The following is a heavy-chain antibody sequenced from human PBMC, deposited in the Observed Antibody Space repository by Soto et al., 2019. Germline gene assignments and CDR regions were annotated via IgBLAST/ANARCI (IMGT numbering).Heavy chain of an antibody. D-gene: IGHD3-9*01. J-gene: IGHJ4*02. CDR3: ARPPYYDILTGYTSFDY. CDR2: ISSSSSTI. V-gene: IGHV3-48*02. Sequence: EVQLVESGGGLVQPGGSLRLSCAASGFTFSSYSMNWVRQAPGKGLEWVSYISSSSSTIYYADSVKGRFTISRDNAKNSLYLQMNSLRDEDTAVYYCARPPYYDILTGYTSFDYWGQGTLVTVAS. CDR1: GFTFSSYS.